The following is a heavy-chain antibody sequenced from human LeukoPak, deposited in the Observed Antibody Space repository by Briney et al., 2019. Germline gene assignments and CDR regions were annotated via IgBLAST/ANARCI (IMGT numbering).Heavy chain of an antibody. CDR1: GFTFSSYS. V-gene: IGHV3-48*04. D-gene: IGHD1-26*01. CDR2: ISSSSSTI. Sequence: GGSLRLSCXASGFTFSSYSMNWVRQAPGKGLEWVSYISSSSSTIYYADSVKGRFTISRDNAKNSLYLQMNSLRAEDTAVYYCATTPGSYYYYYYYMDVWGKGTTVTVSS. J-gene: IGHJ6*03. CDR3: ATTPGSYYYYYYYMDV.